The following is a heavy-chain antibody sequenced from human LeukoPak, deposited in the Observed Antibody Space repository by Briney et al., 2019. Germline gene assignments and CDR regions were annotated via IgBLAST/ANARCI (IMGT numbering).Heavy chain of an antibody. CDR1: GFIFSTYN. V-gene: IGHV3-21*01. J-gene: IGHJ3*02. Sequence: WGSLRLSCAASGFIFSTYNMNWVRQAPGKGLEWISSISSGTNYIYYADSVKGRFSISSDNAKNSLYLQMNSLRVEDTAVYYCTSRYCTSTNCYSFDIWGQGTMVTVSS. CDR2: ISSGTNYI. D-gene: IGHD2-2*01. CDR3: TSRYCTSTNCYSFDI.